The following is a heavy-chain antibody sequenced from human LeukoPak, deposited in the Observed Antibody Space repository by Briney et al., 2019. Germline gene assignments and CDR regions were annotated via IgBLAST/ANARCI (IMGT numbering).Heavy chain of an antibody. CDR2: INWNGGST. Sequence: GVSLRLSCAASGFTFDDYGMSWVRQAPGKGLEWGSGINWNGGSTGYADSVKGRFTISRDNAKNSLYLQMNSLRAEDTALYYCSITIFGVVNYMDVWGKGTTVTVSS. J-gene: IGHJ6*03. CDR3: SITIFGVVNYMDV. D-gene: IGHD3-3*01. CDR1: GFTFDDYG. V-gene: IGHV3-20*04.